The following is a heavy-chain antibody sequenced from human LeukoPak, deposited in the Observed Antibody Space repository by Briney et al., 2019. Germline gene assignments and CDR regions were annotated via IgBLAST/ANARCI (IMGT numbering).Heavy chain of an antibody. CDR2: IIPIFGTA. J-gene: IGHJ3*02. CDR1: GGTFSSYA. Sequence: SVKASCKASGGTFSSYAISWVRQAPGQGLGWMGGIIPIFGTANYAQKFQGRITITADESTSTAYMELSSLRSEDTAVYYCARDGDYYDSSGYPRDAFDIWGQGTMVTVSS. D-gene: IGHD3-22*01. V-gene: IGHV1-69*13. CDR3: ARDGDYYDSSGYPRDAFDI.